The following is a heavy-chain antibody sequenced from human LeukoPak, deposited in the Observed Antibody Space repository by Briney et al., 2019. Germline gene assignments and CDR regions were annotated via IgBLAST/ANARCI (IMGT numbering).Heavy chain of an antibody. CDR3: TKSRISFSGQADY. CDR1: GFTFSTYG. D-gene: IGHD5-12*01. J-gene: IGHJ4*02. V-gene: IGHV3-48*04. CDR2: ISSSSDSI. Sequence: PGGSLRLSCAASGFTFSTYGMTWVRQAPGKGLEWISYISSSSDSIKYADSVKGRFTSSRDNAKNSLYLQMNSLRAEDTAVYYCTKSRISFSGQADYWGQGTLVTVSS.